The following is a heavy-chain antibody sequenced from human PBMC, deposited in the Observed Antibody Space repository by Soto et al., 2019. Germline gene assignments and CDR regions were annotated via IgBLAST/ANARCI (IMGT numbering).Heavy chain of an antibody. J-gene: IGHJ4*02. CDR1: GGTFSSYA. D-gene: IGHD6-19*01. Sequence: GASVKVSCKASGGTFSSYAISWVRQAPGQGLEWMGGIIPIFGTANYAQKFQGRVTITADKSTSTAYMELSSLRSEDTAVYYCARAQGWPPFHYFAYWGQGTLVTVSS. CDR2: IIPIFGTA. V-gene: IGHV1-69*06. CDR3: ARAQGWPPFHYFAY.